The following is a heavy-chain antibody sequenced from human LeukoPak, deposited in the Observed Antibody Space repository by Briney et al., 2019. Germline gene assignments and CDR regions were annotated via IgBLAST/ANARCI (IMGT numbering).Heavy chain of an antibody. CDR1: GFTFSSCA. CDR2: ISGSGGST. Sequence: GGSLRLSCAASGFTFSSCAMSWVRQAPGKGLEWVSAISGSGGSTYYADSVKGRFTISRDNSKNTLYLQMNSLRAEDTAVYYCAKDRGYGAQHWYFDLWGRGTLVTVSS. CDR3: AKDRGYGAQHWYFDL. J-gene: IGHJ2*01. V-gene: IGHV3-23*01. D-gene: IGHD5-12*01.